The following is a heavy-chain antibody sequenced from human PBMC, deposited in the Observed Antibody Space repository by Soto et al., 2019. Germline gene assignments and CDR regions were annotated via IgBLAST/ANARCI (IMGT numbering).Heavy chain of an antibody. CDR3: ARGMIGAAATGIGYYYYGMDV. CDR2: IIPILGIA. V-gene: IGHV1-69*10. Sequence: ASVKVSCKASGGTFSSYAISWVRQAPGQGLEWMGGIIPILGIANYAQKFQGRVTITADKSTSTAYMELSSLRSEETAVYYCARGMIGAAATGIGYYYYGMDVWGQGTTVTVSS. D-gene: IGHD2-15*01. CDR1: GGTFSSYA. J-gene: IGHJ6*02.